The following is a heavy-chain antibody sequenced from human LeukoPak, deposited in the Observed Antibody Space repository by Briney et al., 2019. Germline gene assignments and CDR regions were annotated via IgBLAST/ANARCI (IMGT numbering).Heavy chain of an antibody. CDR3: ASDQVGSGGNWFDP. Sequence: PGGSLRLSCAASGFTFNNYGMHWVRQAPGKGLEWVATIWYDGSNKYYGDSVKGRFTISRDNSKNTLYMQMNSLRAEDTAVYYCASDQVGSGGNWFDPWGQGILVTASS. J-gene: IGHJ5*02. CDR1: GFTFNNYG. D-gene: IGHD1-26*01. V-gene: IGHV3-33*01. CDR2: IWYDGSNK.